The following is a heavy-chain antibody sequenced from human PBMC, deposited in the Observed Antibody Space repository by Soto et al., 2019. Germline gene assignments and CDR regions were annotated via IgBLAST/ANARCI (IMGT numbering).Heavy chain of an antibody. V-gene: IGHV4-34*01. CDR2: INHSGST. D-gene: IGHD2-2*01. CDR3: AIWDLGYCSSTSCYDPRVDV. Sequence: SETLSLTCAVYGGFFSGYYWSWIRQPPGKGLEWIGEINHSGSTNYNPSLKSRVTISVDTSKNQFSLKLSSVTAADTAVYYCAIWDLGYCSSTSCYDPRVDVWGQGTTVTVSS. J-gene: IGHJ6*02. CDR1: GGFFSGYY.